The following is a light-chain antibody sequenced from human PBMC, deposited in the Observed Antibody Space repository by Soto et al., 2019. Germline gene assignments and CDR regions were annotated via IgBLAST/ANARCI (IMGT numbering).Light chain of an antibody. J-gene: IGKJ5*01. CDR1: QSVSSK. V-gene: IGKV3D-15*01. CDR3: QQYNNWPPIT. CDR2: GAS. Sequence: ETVMTQSPATLSVSPVERVTLSCMASQSVSSKVAWYQQKPGQGPRLLIYGASTKASGISARFSGSGSGTEFTLTISSLQSEDSAVYYCQQYNNWPPITFGQGTRLEIK.